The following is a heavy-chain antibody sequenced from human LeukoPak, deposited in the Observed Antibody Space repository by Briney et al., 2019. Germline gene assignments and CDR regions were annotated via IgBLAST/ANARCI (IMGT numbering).Heavy chain of an antibody. J-gene: IGHJ4*02. CDR2: IKQDGREK. Sequence: GGSLRLSCLTSGLTFIYSWMSWVRQAPARGLEWVAYIKQDGREKYYADSVKGRFTISRDDAKNSLFLQMNGLRVEDTAVYYCARGSGEGYWGQGTLVTVSS. D-gene: IGHD6-25*01. CDR3: ARGSGEGY. V-gene: IGHV3-7*01. CDR1: GLTFIYSW.